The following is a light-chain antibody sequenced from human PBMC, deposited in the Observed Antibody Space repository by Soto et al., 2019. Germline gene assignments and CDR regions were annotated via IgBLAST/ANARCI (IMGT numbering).Light chain of an antibody. Sequence: DIPMTQTPSPLSASVGDRVTITCRASQGISNYLAWYQQKPGKVPKLLIYAASTLQSGVPSRFSGSGSGTDFTLTISSLQPEDVATYYCQKYNSAPPTFGQGTKVDIK. CDR3: QKYNSAPPT. CDR1: QGISNY. V-gene: IGKV1-27*01. CDR2: AAS. J-gene: IGKJ1*01.